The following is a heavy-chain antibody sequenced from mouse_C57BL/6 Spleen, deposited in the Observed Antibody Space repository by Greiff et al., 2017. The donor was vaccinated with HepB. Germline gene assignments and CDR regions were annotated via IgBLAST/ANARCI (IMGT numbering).Heavy chain of an antibody. V-gene: IGHV1-61*01. CDR2: IYPSDSET. J-gene: IGHJ4*01. CDR3: ARGATMITTGYYYAMDY. D-gene: IGHD2-4*01. CDR1: GYTFTSYW. Sequence: QVQLQQPGAELVRPGSSVKLSCKASGYTFTSYWMDWVKQRPGQGLEWIGNIYPSDSETHYNQKFKDKATLTVDKSSSTAYMQLSSLTSEDSAVYYCARGATMITTGYYYAMDYWGQGTSVTVSS.